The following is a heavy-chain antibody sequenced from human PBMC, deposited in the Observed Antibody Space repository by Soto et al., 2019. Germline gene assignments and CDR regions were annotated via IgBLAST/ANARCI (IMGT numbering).Heavy chain of an antibody. J-gene: IGHJ6*02. CDR1: GGSISSHY. V-gene: IGHV4-4*07. CDR3: AASHDDRSKPYEDYYGIDV. Sequence: SETLSLTCTVSGGSISSHYWSWIRQPAGKGLEWIGRMFTSGYNNYNPSLKNRVTISIDTSKNQFSLKVTSVTAADTAVYYCAASHDDRSKPYEDYYGIDVWGQGTMVTVSS. D-gene: IGHD4-4*01. CDR2: MFTSGYN.